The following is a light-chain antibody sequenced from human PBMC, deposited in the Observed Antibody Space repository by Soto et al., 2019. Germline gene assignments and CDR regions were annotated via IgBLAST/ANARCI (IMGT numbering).Light chain of an antibody. CDR3: SSYARSATRV. Sequence: QSALTQPASVSGSPGQSITISCTGTSSDVGGYNYVSWYQQHPGKAPKLIIYEVSNRPSGVSSRFPGSKAGNTASLTISGLQAEDEADYYCSSYARSATRVFGGGTKLTVL. J-gene: IGLJ3*02. CDR2: EVS. V-gene: IGLV2-14*01. CDR1: SSDVGGYNY.